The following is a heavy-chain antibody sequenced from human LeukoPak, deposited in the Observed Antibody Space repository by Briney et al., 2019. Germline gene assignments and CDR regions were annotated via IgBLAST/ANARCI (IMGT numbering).Heavy chain of an antibody. D-gene: IGHD2-15*01. CDR2: IYHSGST. CDR1: GGSISSSNW. J-gene: IGHJ4*02. CDR3: ARDGLYSVSFDY. Sequence: SETLSLTCAVSGGSISSSNWWSWVRQPPGEGLVWIGEIYHSGSTNYNPSLKSRVTISVDKSKNQFSLKLSSVTAADTAVYYCARDGLYSVSFDYWGQGTLVTVSS. V-gene: IGHV4-4*02.